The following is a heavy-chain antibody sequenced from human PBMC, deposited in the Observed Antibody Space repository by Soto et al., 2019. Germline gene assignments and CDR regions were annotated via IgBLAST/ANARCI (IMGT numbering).Heavy chain of an antibody. CDR3: ARGYYYGTGSFPPENYLDV. D-gene: IGHD3-10*01. Sequence: EVHLVESGGGLVQPGGSLRLSCAASGFTFSSYWMTWVRQAPGKGLEWVANIKQDGSEKYYVDSVKGRFTISRDNARNSLFVQINSLRAEDTAVYYCARGYYYGTGSFPPENYLDVWGKGTTVTVSS. CDR2: IKQDGSEK. J-gene: IGHJ6*03. V-gene: IGHV3-7*01. CDR1: GFTFSSYW.